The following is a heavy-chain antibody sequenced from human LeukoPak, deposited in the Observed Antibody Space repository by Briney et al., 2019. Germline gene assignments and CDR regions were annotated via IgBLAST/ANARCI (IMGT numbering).Heavy chain of an antibody. CDR2: INHSGST. D-gene: IGHD3-10*01. J-gene: IGHJ5*02. V-gene: IGHV4-34*01. CDR1: GGSFSGYY. CDR3: ARRNYGSGSYPS. Sequence: PSETLSLTCAVYGGSFSGYYWSWIRQPPGKGLEWIGEINHSGSTYYNPSLKSRVTISVDTSKNQFSLKLSSVTAADTAVYYCARRNYGSGSYPSWGQGTLVTVSS.